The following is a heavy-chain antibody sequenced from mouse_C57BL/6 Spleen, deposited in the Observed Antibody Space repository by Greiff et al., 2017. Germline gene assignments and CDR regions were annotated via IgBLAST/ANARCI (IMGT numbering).Heavy chain of an antibody. V-gene: IGHV1-18*01. J-gene: IGHJ3*01. CDR3: ARGPLFAY. CDR2: INPNNGGT. Sequence: EVQLQQSGPELVKPGASVKIPCKASGYTFTDYNMDWVKQSHGKSLEWIGDINPNNGGTIYNQKFKGKATLTVDKSASTAYMERRSLTSEDTAVYYCARGPLFAYWGQGTLVTVAA. CDR1: GYTFTDYN.